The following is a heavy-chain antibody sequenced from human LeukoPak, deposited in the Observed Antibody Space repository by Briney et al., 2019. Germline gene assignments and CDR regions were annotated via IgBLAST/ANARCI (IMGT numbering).Heavy chain of an antibody. D-gene: IGHD5-24*01. CDR2: IYYSEST. CDR3: ARGGYTADY. CDR1: GGSISSYY. V-gene: IGHV4-59*01. J-gene: IGHJ4*02. Sequence: SETLSLTCSVSGGSISSYYWSWIRQPPGKGLEWIGYIYYSESTNYNPSLKSRVTISVDTSKNQFSLKLSSVTAADTAVYFCARGGYTADYWGQGTLVTVSS.